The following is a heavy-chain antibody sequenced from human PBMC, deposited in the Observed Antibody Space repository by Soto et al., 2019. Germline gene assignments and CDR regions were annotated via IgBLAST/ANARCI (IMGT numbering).Heavy chain of an antibody. Sequence: GGSLRLSCAASGFTVSSNYMSWVRQAPGKGLEWVSVIYSGGSTYYADSVKGRFTISRDNSKNLLYLQMNSLKIEDTAVYYCATEDYYYDSSGFFNFDYWGQGTLVTVSS. CDR3: ATEDYYYDSSGFFNFDY. D-gene: IGHD3-22*01. CDR1: GFTVSSNY. J-gene: IGHJ4*02. V-gene: IGHV3-66*01. CDR2: IYSGGST.